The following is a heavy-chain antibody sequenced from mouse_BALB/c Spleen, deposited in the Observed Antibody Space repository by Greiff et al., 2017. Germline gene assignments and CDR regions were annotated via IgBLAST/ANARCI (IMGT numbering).Heavy chain of an antibody. CDR3: TRSGYFDY. CDR2: IYPSDSYT. Sequence: VQLQQPGAELVRPGASVKLSCKASGYTFTSYWINWVKQRPGQGLEWIGNIYPSDSYTNYNQKFKDKATLTVDKSSSTAYMQLSSPTSEDSAVYYCTRSGYFDYWGQGTTLTVSS. CDR1: GYTFTSYW. D-gene: IGHD1-3*01. V-gene: IGHV1-69*02. J-gene: IGHJ2*01.